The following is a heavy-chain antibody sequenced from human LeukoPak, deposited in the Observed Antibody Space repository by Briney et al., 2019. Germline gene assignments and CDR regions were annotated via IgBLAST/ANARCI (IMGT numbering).Heavy chain of an antibody. Sequence: SETLSLTCTVSGYSISSGGYSWSWIRQPPGKGLEWIGYIYHSGSTYYNPSLKSRVTISVDRSKNQFSLKLSSVTAADTAVYYCARAPSSTSERDPYYFDYWGQGTLVTVSS. V-gene: IGHV4-30-2*01. CDR2: IYHSGST. D-gene: IGHD2-2*01. CDR3: ARAPSSTSERDPYYFDY. J-gene: IGHJ4*02. CDR1: GYSISSGGYS.